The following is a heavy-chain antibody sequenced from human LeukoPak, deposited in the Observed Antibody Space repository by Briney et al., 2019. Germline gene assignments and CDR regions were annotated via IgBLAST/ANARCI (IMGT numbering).Heavy chain of an antibody. V-gene: IGHV3-23*01. CDR1: GFTFSSYA. Sequence: GGSLRLSCAASGFTFSSYAMSWVRQAPGKGLEWVSGISGSADNTYYADSVKGRFTISRDNSKNTLYLQMNSLRAEDAAVYHCAKSHYFGSGSLHYWGQGTLVTVSS. CDR2: ISGSADNT. J-gene: IGHJ4*02. CDR3: AKSHYFGSGSLHY. D-gene: IGHD3-10*01.